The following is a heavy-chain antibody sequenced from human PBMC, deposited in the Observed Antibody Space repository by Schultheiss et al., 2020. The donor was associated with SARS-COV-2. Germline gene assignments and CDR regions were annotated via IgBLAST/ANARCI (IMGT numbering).Heavy chain of an antibody. CDR2: IYPDDSDT. Sequence: GESLKISFRGSGYSFASHWIGWVRQMPGKGLELMGIIYPDDSDTRYSPSFQGQVTISADTSISSAYLQWSSLKASDSDMYYCWRRSRGDGYSQPPYSFDDWGQGTLVTVSS. CDR3: WRRSRGDGYSQPPYSFDD. V-gene: IGHV5-51*01. CDR1: GYSFASHW. J-gene: IGHJ4*02. D-gene: IGHD5-24*01.